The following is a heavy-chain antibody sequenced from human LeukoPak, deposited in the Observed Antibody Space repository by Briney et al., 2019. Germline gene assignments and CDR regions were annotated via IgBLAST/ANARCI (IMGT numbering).Heavy chain of an antibody. D-gene: IGHD4-17*01. Sequence: GASVKVSCKASGGTFSSYAISWVRQAPGQGLEWMGWINPNSGGTNYAQKFQGRVTMTRDTSISTAYMELSRLRSDDTAVYYCAREYGDYVPDAFDIWGQGTMVTVSS. CDR2: INPNSGGT. CDR1: GGTFSSYA. CDR3: AREYGDYVPDAFDI. J-gene: IGHJ3*02. V-gene: IGHV1-2*02.